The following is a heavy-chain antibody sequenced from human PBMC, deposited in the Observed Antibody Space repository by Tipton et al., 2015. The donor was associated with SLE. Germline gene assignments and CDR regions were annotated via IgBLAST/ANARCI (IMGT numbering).Heavy chain of an antibody. V-gene: IGHV3-23*01. Sequence: PRLSCAASGFTFSNYAMSWVRQAPGKGLEWVTTISGGGGTANYADSVRAQFTVSRDNSKSTLYLQMNSLRAEDTAVYFCAKDGEYSSGWYRYCDLWGRGTLVTVSS. CDR3: AKDGEYSSGWYRYCDL. CDR1: GFTFSNYA. D-gene: IGHD6-19*01. J-gene: IGHJ2*01. CDR2: ISGGGGTA.